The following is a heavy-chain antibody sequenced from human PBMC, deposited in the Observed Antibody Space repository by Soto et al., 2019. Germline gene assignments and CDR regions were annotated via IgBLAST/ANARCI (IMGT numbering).Heavy chain of an antibody. CDR3: AKKIQDYYDNSGSGGPNWFDP. J-gene: IGHJ5*02. CDR2: MNPNSGNT. CDR1: GYTFTSYD. D-gene: IGHD3-22*01. V-gene: IGHV1-8*01. Sequence: ASVKVSCKASGYTFTSYDINWVRQATGQGLEWMGWMNPNSGNTGYAQKFQGRVTMTRNTSISTAYMELSSLRAEDTAIYYCAKKIQDYYDNSGSGGPNWFDPWGQGTLVTVSS.